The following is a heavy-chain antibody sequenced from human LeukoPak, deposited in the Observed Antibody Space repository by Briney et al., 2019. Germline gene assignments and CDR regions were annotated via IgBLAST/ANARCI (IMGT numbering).Heavy chain of an antibody. CDR2: VYYSGTT. CDR1: SASISNFY. D-gene: IGHD3-10*01. V-gene: IGHV4-59*01. CDR3: ARALRVKFDY. Sequence: SETLSLTCTVSSASISNFYWSWIRQPPGKGLEWIGEVYYSGTTKYNPSLKSRVTISVDASKYQFSLKLSSVTAADTAVYYCARALRVKFDYWGQGLLVTVSS. J-gene: IGHJ4*02.